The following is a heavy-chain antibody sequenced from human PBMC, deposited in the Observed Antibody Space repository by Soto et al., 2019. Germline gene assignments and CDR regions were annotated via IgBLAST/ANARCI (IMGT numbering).Heavy chain of an antibody. J-gene: IGHJ4*02. D-gene: IGHD1-7*01. CDR2: ISYDGSNQ. CDR1: GFTFSDFE. Sequence: QVQLVESGGGVVQPGRSLRLSCSASGFTFSDFEMYWIRQAPGKGLDWVSFISYDGSNQYYAGSVKGRFTITRDNSKNTRFLHMSSLRPEDTAVYFCARGTGTAPRLDFWGQGTLVTVSS. CDR3: ARGTGTAPRLDF. V-gene: IGHV3-30-3*01.